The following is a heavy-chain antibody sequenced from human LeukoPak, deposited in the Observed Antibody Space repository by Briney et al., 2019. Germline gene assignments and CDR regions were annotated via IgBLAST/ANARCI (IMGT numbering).Heavy chain of an antibody. D-gene: IGHD3-22*01. CDR2: INHSGST. CDR1: GGSFSGYY. J-gene: IGHJ4*02. CDR3: ARGDYYDSSGYVIDY. V-gene: IGHV4-34*01. Sequence: PSETLSLTCAVYGGSFSGYYWSWIRQPPGKGLEWIGEINHSGSTNYNPSLKSRVTISVDTSKNQFSLKLSSVTAADTAVYYCARGDYYDSSGYVIDYWGQGTLVTVSS.